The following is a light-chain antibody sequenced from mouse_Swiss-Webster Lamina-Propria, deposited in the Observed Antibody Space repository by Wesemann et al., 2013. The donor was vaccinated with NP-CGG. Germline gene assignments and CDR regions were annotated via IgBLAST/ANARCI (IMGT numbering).Light chain of an antibody. V-gene: IGKV6-23*01. Sequence: DIVMTQSHKFMSTSVGDRVSITCKASQDVGTAVAWYQQKPGQSPKLLIYWASTRHTGVPDLFTGSGSGTDFTLTISNVQSEDLADYFCQQYSSYPFTFGSGTKLEIK. CDR2: WAS. CDR3: QQYSSYPFT. J-gene: IGKJ4*01. CDR1: QDVGTA.